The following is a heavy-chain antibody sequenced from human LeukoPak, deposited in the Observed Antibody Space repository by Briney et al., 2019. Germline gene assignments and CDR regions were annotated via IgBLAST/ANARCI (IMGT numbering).Heavy chain of an antibody. Sequence: GGSLRLSCAASGFTFSDYYMNWVRQAPGKGLEWVAFIRYDGSNKYYADSVKGRFTISRDNSKNTLYLQMNSLRAEDTAVYYCAKDPGAHDYGDYEGWFDPWGQGTLVTVSS. V-gene: IGHV3-30*02. CDR3: AKDPGAHDYGDYEGWFDP. CDR2: IRYDGSNK. CDR1: GFTFSDYY. J-gene: IGHJ5*02. D-gene: IGHD4-17*01.